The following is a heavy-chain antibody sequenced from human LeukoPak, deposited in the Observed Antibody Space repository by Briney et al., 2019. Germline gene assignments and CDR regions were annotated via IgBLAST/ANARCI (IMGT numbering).Heavy chain of an antibody. Sequence: PSETLSLTCTVSGGSVSSGSYYWSWIRQPPGKGLEWIASIYYSGSTNYNPSLKNRVTISVDTSKNQFSLKLTSVTAADTAVYYCARSLITVAGATAGFDFWGQGTLVTVSS. J-gene: IGHJ4*02. V-gene: IGHV4-61*01. CDR3: ARSLITVAGATAGFDF. CDR1: GGSVSSGSYY. D-gene: IGHD6-19*01. CDR2: IYYSGST.